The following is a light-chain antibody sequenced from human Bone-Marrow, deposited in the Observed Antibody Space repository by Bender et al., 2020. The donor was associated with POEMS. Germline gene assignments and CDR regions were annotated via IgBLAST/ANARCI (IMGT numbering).Light chain of an antibody. CDR1: SSNMGAGYG. CDR2: NNE. J-gene: IGLJ3*02. Sequence: QSVLTQPPSLSGAPGQTVTISCTGTSSNMGAGYGVNWYQQLPGTAPKLLIYNNENRPSGVPDRISGSKSGTSASLAITGLQAEDEADYYCQSYDISLSGWVFGGGTKLTAL. CDR3: QSYDISLSGWV. V-gene: IGLV1-40*01.